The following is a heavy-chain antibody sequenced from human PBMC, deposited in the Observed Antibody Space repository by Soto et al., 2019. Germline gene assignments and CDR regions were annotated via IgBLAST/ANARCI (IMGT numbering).Heavy chain of an antibody. CDR2: IYYSGST. V-gene: IGHV4-39*01. D-gene: IGHD2-15*01. CDR1: GGSISSSSYY. J-gene: IGHJ4*02. Sequence: SETLSLTCTVSGGSISSSSYYWGWIRQPPGKGLEWIGSIYYSGSTYYNPSLKSRVTISVDTSKNQFSLKLSSVTAADTAVYYCASRTVVTTIFDYWGQGTLVTVSS. CDR3: ASRTVVTTIFDY.